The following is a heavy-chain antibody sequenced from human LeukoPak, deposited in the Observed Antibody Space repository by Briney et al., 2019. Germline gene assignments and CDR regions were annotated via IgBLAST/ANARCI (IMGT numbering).Heavy chain of an antibody. CDR1: GVSISSYY. J-gene: IGHJ6*02. CDR3: ARTEVKYYYYGMDV. Sequence: SETLSLTCAVSGVSISSYYWTWIRQPAGKGLEWIGRINYSGNTNYNPSLKSRVTMSVDTSKNQLSLKLTSVTAADTAVYYCARTEVKYYYYGMDVWGQGATVTVSS. CDR2: INYSGNT. V-gene: IGHV4-4*07.